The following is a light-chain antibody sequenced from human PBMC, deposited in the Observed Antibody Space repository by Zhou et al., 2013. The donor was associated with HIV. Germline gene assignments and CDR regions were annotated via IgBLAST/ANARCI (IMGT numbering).Light chain of an antibody. CDR3: QQYNNWPET. Sequence: DIVMTQSPATLSVSPGERATLSCRASQSVSSNLAWYQQKPGQAPRLLIYGASNRATGIPARFSGSGSGTDFTVTISSMQSEDFAVYYCQQYNNWPETFGQGTKVEIK. V-gene: IGKV3-15*01. J-gene: IGKJ1*01. CDR2: GAS. CDR1: QSVSSN.